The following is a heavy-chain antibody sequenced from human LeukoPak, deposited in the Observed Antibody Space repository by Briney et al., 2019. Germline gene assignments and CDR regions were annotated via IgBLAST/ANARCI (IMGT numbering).Heavy chain of an antibody. J-gene: IGHJ4*02. V-gene: IGHV6-1*01. CDR2: TYYRYKWYN. Sequence: SQTLSLTCAISGYSVSSYSVAWMCLTQSPSSGLVWWGRTYYRYKWYNEYAASVKSRITIKPDTSKNQFSLQLNSMTPADTAVYYCAREPDYSGCDCWGQGTLVTVSS. CDR1: GYSVSSYSVA. D-gene: IGHD6-19*01. CDR3: AREPDYSGCDC.